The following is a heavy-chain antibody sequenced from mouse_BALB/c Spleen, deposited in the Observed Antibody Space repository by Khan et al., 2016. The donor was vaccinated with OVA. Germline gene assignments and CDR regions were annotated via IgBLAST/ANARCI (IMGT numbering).Heavy chain of an antibody. J-gene: IGHJ1*01. CDR1: GFTFSNFG. CDR2: ISSGTSPI. V-gene: IGHV5-17*02. D-gene: IGHD2-4*01. Sequence: EVELVESGGGLVQPGGSRKLSCAASGFTFSNFGMHWVRLAPEKGLEWVAYISSGTSPIYYADTMKGRFTISRDNPKNTLFLQMTSLRSEDTAMYYCARARGAYDYDTDWYFDVWGAGTTVTVSS. CDR3: ARARGAYDYDTDWYFDV.